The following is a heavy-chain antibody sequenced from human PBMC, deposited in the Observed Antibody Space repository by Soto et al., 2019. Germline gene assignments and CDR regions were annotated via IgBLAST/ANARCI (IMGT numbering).Heavy chain of an antibody. D-gene: IGHD3-22*01. Sequence: SETLCLTCTVFGGSISSYYWSWIRQPPGKGLEWIGYIYYSGSTNYNPSLKSRVTISVDTSKNQFSLKLSSVTAADTAVYYCARLYDSSPDYWGQGTLVTVSS. V-gene: IGHV4-59*08. CDR1: GGSISSYY. CDR3: ARLYDSSPDY. J-gene: IGHJ4*02. CDR2: IYYSGST.